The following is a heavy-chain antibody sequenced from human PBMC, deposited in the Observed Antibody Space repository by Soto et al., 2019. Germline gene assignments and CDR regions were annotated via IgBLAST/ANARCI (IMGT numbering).Heavy chain of an antibody. CDR3: ARVRDWFDP. CDR2: IDHSGYT. D-gene: IGHD3-3*01. J-gene: IGHJ5*02. V-gene: IGHV4-34*01. CDR1: GGSFSCYY. Sequence: KPSETLSLTCAVYGGSFSCYYWNWIRQPPGKGLEWIGEIDHSGYTNYNPSLKSRVTISVDTSKNQFSPRLTSVTAADTAVYYCARVRDWFDPWGQGTLVTVSS.